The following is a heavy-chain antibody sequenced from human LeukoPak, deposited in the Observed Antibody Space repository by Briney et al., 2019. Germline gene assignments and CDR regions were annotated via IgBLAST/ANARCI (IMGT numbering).Heavy chain of an antibody. V-gene: IGHV3-48*03. J-gene: IGHJ4*02. CDR1: GFTFSSYE. CDR3: ASPNGRSYYDILTGYEH. D-gene: IGHD3-9*01. Sequence: GGSLRLSCAASGFTFSSYEMNWVRQAPGKGLEWVSYISSSGSTIYYADSVKGRFTISRDNSKNTLYLQMNSLRAEDTAVYYCASPNGRSYYDILTGYEHWGQGTLVTVSS. CDR2: ISSSGSTI.